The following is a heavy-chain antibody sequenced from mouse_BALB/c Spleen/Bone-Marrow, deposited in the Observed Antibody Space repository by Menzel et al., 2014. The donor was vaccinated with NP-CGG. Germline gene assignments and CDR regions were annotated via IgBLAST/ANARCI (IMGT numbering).Heavy chain of an antibody. Sequence: VKLVESGPGLVAPSQSLSITCTVSGISLTSYGVHWVRQSPGKGLEWLGIIWASGSTNCNSALMSRLSISKDNSKSQVFLKMNSLQTDDTAMYYCARERGDYGGYGMDYWGQGTSVTVSS. J-gene: IGHJ4*01. CDR2: IWASGST. CDR1: GISLTSYG. D-gene: IGHD2-4*01. V-gene: IGHV2-9*02. CDR3: ARERGDYGGYGMDY.